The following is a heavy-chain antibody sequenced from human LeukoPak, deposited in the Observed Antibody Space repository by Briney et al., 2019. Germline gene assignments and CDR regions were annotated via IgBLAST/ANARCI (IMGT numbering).Heavy chain of an antibody. CDR2: IKSKTDGGTA. D-gene: IGHD5-18*01. V-gene: IGHV3-15*01. CDR1: GFTFSNAW. J-gene: IGHJ6*02. CDR3: TTVGRGYTSGWKGYYGMDV. Sequence: GGSLRLSCAASGFTFSNAWMSWVRQAPGKGLEWVGRIKSKTDGGTANYAAPVKGRFTISRDDSKNTLYLQMNSLKTEDAAVYYCTTVGRGYTSGWKGYYGMDVWGQGTTVTVSS.